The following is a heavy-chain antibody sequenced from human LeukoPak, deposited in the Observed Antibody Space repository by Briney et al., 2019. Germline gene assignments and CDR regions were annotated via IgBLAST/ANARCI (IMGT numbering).Heavy chain of an antibody. CDR1: GFTFNNYW. D-gene: IGHD6-19*01. CDR2: IKPDGSEK. CDR3: ARVMAVAGTWSDY. Sequence: GGSLRLSCEASGFTFNNYWMSWVRQAPGKGLEWVANIKPDGSEKYYVDSVKGRFTISRDNAKNSLYLQTNSLRAEDTAVYYCARVMAVAGTWSDYWGQGTLVTVSS. V-gene: IGHV3-7*01. J-gene: IGHJ4*02.